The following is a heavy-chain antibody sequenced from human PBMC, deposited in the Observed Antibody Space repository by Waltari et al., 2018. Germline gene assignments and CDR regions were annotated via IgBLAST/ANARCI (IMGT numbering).Heavy chain of an antibody. CDR2: IKSNSDGGAT. Sequence: EVELVESGGGVVKPGGSLRLSCAASGFIFATAWLPWVRQAPGKGLEWIGRIKSNSDGGATDFAAPVKGRFSLSRDDSNSMVYLEMKSLKTDDTGVYYCTTDWTGSEGIVDYWGQGTVVSVSS. D-gene: IGHD1-26*01. CDR3: TTDWTGSEGIVDY. V-gene: IGHV3-15*01. J-gene: IGHJ4*02. CDR1: GFIFATAW.